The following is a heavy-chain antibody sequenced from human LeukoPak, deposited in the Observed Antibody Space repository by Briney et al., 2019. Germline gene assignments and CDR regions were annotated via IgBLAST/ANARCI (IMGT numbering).Heavy chain of an antibody. V-gene: IGHV4-61*09. D-gene: IGHD3-10*01. Sequence: SETLSLTCTVSGGSISSGNYYWSWIRQPAGKGLEWIGHIYTSGSTYFNPSLKSRVTISVDTSKNQFSLKLSSVTAADTAVYYCAGQYLYYYGSGSSQSTFDYWGQGTLVTVSS. J-gene: IGHJ4*02. CDR1: GGSISSGNYY. CDR2: IYTSGST. CDR3: AGQYLYYYGSGSSQSTFDY.